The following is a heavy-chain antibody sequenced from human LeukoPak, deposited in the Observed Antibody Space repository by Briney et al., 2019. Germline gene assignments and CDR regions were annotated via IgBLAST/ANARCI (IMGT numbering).Heavy chain of an antibody. CDR1: GFTFSSYA. V-gene: IGHV3-23*01. J-gene: IGHJ4*02. D-gene: IGHD2-2*01. CDR3: AKWLGDIVVVPAAGIDY. Sequence: GGFLRLPCAASGFTFSSYAMSWVRQAPGKGLEWVSAISGSGGSTYYADSVKGRFTISRDNSKNTLYLQMNSLRAEDTAVYYCAKWLGDIVVVPAAGIDYWGQGTLVTVSS. CDR2: ISGSGGST.